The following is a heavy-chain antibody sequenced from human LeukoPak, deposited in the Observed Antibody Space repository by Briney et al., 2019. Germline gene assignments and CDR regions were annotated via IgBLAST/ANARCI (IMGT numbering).Heavy chain of an antibody. V-gene: IGHV4-34*01. CDR1: EGSFSAYY. CDR3: AKSFGDYYLDY. CDR2: INHNGIT. J-gene: IGHJ4*02. D-gene: IGHD4-17*01. Sequence: SETLSLTCAVYEGSFSAYYWSWIRQPPGKGLEWIGEINHNGITNYNPSLKSRVTISVDTSKNQFSLNLISVTAADTAVYYCAKSFGDYYLDYWGQGTLVTVSS.